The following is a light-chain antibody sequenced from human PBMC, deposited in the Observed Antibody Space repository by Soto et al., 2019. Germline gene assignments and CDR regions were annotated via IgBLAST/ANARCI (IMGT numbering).Light chain of an antibody. J-gene: IGLJ1*01. CDR3: CSYTSNIPPSV. CDR1: SSDIGGHND. Sequence: QSALTQPASVSGSPGQSITISCTGTSSDIGGHNDVSWYQQHPGKAPKLLIYGVSNRPSGVSNRFSASKSGNTASLTISGLQAEDETDYYCCSYTSNIPPSVFGTWTKVTVL. CDR2: GVS. V-gene: IGLV2-14*01.